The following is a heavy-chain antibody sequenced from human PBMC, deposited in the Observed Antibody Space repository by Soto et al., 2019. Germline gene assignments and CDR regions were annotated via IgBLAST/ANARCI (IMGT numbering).Heavy chain of an antibody. CDR3: ARGGSNWFDP. CDR2: IYYSGST. Sequence: PSETLSLTCTVSGGSISSYYWSWIRQPPGKGLEWIGYIYYSGSTNYNPSLKSRVTISVDTSKNQFSLKLSSVTAADTAVYYCARGGSNWFDPWGQGTLVTVSS. V-gene: IGHV4-59*01. CDR1: GGSISSYY. J-gene: IGHJ5*02.